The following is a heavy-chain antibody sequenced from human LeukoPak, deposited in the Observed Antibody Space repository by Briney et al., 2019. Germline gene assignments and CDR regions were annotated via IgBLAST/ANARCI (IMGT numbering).Heavy chain of an antibody. D-gene: IGHD2-2*01. CDR2: LQNDGSDI. J-gene: IGHJ4*02. CDR1: GFTFSNRG. V-gene: IGHV3-30*02. Sequence: GGSLRLSCAASGFTFSNRGMHWVRQAPDKGLEWVAFLQNDGSDIHYADSVEGRFTISRDNSKNMLYLQMNSLETEDTAVYYCAKDDDRHWGSSCQDYWGQGTLVTVSS. CDR3: AKDDDRHWGSSCQDY.